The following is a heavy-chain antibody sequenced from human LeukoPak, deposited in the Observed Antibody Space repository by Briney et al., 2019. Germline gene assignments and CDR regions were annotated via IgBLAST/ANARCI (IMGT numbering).Heavy chain of an antibody. CDR2: IYYSGST. V-gene: IGHV4-39*07. CDR1: GGSISSSSYY. Sequence: SETLSLTCTVSGGSISSSSYYWGWIRHPPGKGLEWIGSIYYSGSTNYNPSLKSRVTISVDTSKNQFSLKLSSVTAADTAVYYCARLLQGRAVAALYWGQGTLVTVSS. D-gene: IGHD6-19*01. CDR3: ARLLQGRAVAALY. J-gene: IGHJ4*02.